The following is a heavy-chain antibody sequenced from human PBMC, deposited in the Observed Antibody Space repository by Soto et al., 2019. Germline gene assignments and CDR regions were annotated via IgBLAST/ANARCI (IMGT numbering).Heavy chain of an antibody. V-gene: IGHV1-69*13. J-gene: IGHJ6*02. D-gene: IGHD5-18*01. CDR2: IIPIFGTA. Sequence: ASVKVSCKASGGTFSSYAISWVRQAPGQGLEWMGGIIPIFGTANYAQKFQGRVTITADESTSTAYMELSSLRSEDTAVYYCARQDDDGYSYGVRYGMDGWGQGTTVRVSS. CDR1: GGTFSSYA. CDR3: ARQDDDGYSYGVRYGMDG.